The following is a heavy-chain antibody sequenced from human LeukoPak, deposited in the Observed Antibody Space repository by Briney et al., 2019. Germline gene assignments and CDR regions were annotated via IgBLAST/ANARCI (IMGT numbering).Heavy chain of an antibody. V-gene: IGHV3-13*01. J-gene: IGHJ6*02. CDR2: IGTAGDT. CDR1: GFTFSSYD. CDR3: ARGGYAVTDPPRYYGMDV. Sequence: PTGGSLRLSCAASGFTFSSYDMHWVRQATGKGLKWVSAIGTAGDTYYPGSVKGRFTISRENAKNSLYLQMNSLRAGDTAVYYCARGGYAVTDPPRYYGMDVWGPGTTVTVSS. D-gene: IGHD2-21*02.